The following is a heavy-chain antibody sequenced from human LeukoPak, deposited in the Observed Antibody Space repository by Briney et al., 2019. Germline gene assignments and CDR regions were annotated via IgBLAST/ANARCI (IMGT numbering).Heavy chain of an antibody. Sequence: PGGSLRLSCAASGFTFSSYAMHWVRQAPGKGLEWVAVISYDGSNKYYADPVKGRFTISRDNSKNTLYLQMNNLRAEDTAVYYCAKDRCTSTSCPLDYWGQGTLVTVSS. CDR3: AKDRCTSTSCPLDY. J-gene: IGHJ4*02. CDR1: GFTFSSYA. D-gene: IGHD2-2*01. V-gene: IGHV3-30*04. CDR2: ISYDGSNK.